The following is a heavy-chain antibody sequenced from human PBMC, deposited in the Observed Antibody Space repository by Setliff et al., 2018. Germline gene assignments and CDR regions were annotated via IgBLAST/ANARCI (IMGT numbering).Heavy chain of an antibody. D-gene: IGHD7-27*01. J-gene: IGHJ4*02. CDR3: ATLTGDRGVDY. V-gene: IGHV4-39*07. Sequence: PSETLSLTCTVSGGSISSSSYYWGWIRQSPGKGLEWIGSIYYSGSTYYNPSLKSRVTISVDTSKNQFSLKLSSVTAADTAVYYCATLTGDRGVDYWGQGRLVTVSS. CDR1: GGSISSSSYY. CDR2: IYYSGST.